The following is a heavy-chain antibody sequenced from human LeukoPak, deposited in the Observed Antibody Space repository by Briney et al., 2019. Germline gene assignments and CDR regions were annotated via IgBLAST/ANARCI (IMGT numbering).Heavy chain of an antibody. CDR3: ARTWDYSPRGRFVD. J-gene: IGHJ4*02. V-gene: IGHV1-18*01. CDR1: GYDFINYA. Sequence: ASVKVSCKGSGYDFINYAITWVRQAPGQGLELMGWISPFNGQTNYAQNLQGRVTMTIDRTTSTASMELRGLRSDDTGVYYCARTWDYSPRGRFVDWGQGTRVTVSS. D-gene: IGHD4-11*01. CDR2: ISPFNGQT.